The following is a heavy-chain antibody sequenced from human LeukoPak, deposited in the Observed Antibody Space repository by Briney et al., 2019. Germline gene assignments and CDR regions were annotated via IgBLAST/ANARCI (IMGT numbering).Heavy chain of an antibody. V-gene: IGHV4-34*01. CDR2: INHSGST. Sequence: PSETLSLTCAVYGGSFSAYYWSWIRQPPGKGLEWIEEINHSGSTNYNPSLKSRVTISVDTSKNQFSLKLSSVTAADTAVYYCARGGYYDSSGYPLGGYWGQGTLVTVSS. CDR1: GGSFSAYY. CDR3: ARGGYYDSSGYPLGGY. J-gene: IGHJ4*02. D-gene: IGHD3-22*01.